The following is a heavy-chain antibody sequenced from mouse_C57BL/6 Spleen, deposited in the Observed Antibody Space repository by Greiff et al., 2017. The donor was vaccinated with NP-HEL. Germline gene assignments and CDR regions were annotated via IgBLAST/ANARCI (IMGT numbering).Heavy chain of an antibody. Sequence: QVQLQQSGPELVKPGASVKISCKASGYAFSSSWMNWVKQRPGKGLEWIGRIYPGDGDTNYNGKFKGKATLTADKSSSTAYMQLSSLTSEDSAVYFCARDTPQATWYWGQGTLVTVSA. V-gene: IGHV1-82*01. CDR2: IYPGDGDT. D-gene: IGHD3-2*02. J-gene: IGHJ3*01. CDR3: ARDTPQATWY. CDR1: GYAFSSSW.